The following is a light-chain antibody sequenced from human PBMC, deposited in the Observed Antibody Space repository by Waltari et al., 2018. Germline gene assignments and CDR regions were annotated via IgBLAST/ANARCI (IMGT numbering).Light chain of an antibody. CDR1: QSVSSN. J-gene: IGKJ1*01. V-gene: IGKV3-15*01. Sequence: EIVMTQSPATLSVSPGERATLSCRASQSVSSNLAWYQQKPGQAPRLLIYGASARATGIPARFSGSGSRTEFTLTISSLQPEDYATYHCQQSYSTPWTFGQGTRVDIK. CDR2: GAS. CDR3: QQSYSTPWT.